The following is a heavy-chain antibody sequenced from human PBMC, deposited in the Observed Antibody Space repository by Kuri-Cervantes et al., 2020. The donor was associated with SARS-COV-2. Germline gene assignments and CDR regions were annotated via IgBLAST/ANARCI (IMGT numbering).Heavy chain of an antibody. D-gene: IGHD2-21*01. CDR3: ARVAGEGPIYYYYMDV. CDR1: GFTVSGNH. V-gene: IGHV3-21*01. CDR2: ISSSSSYI. J-gene: IGHJ6*03. Sequence: ETLSLTCAASGFTVSGNHMNWVRQAPGKGLEWVSSISSSSSYIYYADSVRGRFTISRDNAKNSLFLQVNSLRVEDTAVYYCARVAGEGPIYYYYMDVWGKGTTVTVSS.